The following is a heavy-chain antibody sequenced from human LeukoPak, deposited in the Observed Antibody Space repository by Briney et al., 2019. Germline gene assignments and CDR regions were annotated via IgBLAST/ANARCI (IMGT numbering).Heavy chain of an antibody. J-gene: IGHJ5*02. CDR3: ARRQGGVRLLLWFGELLRVPNWFDP. V-gene: IGHV4-59*01. CDR1: GGSISSYY. D-gene: IGHD3-10*01. Sequence: SETLSLTCTVSGGSISSYYWSWIRQPPGKGLEWIGYIYYSGSTNYNPSLKSRVTISVDTSKNQFSLKLSSVTAADTAVYYCARRQGGVRLLLWFGELLRVPNWFDPWGRGTLVTVSS. CDR2: IYYSGST.